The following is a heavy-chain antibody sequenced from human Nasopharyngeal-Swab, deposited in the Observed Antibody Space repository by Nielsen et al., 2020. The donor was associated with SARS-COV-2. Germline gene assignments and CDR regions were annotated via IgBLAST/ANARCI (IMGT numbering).Heavy chain of an antibody. V-gene: IGHV4-30-4*01. Sequence: SETLSLTCTVSGGSISSGDYYWSWILQPPGKGLEWIGYIYYSGSTYYNPSLKSRVTISVDTSKNQFYLKLSSVTAADTAVYYCARVRRELPNFDYWGQGTLDTVSS. J-gene: IGHJ4*02. CDR2: IYYSGST. CDR3: ARVRRELPNFDY. CDR1: GGSISSGDYY. D-gene: IGHD1-26*01.